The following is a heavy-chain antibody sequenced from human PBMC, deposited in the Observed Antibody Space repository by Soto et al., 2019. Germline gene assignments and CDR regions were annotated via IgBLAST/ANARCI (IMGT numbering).Heavy chain of an antibody. V-gene: IGHV1-69*13. D-gene: IGHD5-18*01. CDR2: IIPIFGTA. CDR3: ARADSYGADNYYYYGMDV. J-gene: IGHJ6*02. Sequence: GASVKVSCKASGGTFSSYAISWVRQAPGQGLEWMGGIIPIFGTANYAQKFQGRVTITADESTSTAYMELSSLRSEDTAVYYCARADSYGADNYYYYGMDVWGQGTTVTVSS. CDR1: GGTFSSYA.